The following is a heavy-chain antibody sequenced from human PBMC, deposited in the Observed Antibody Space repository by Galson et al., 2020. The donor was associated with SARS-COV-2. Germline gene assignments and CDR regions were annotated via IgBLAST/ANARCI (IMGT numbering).Heavy chain of an antibody. V-gene: IGHV1-18*01. J-gene: IGHJ6*03. CDR2: IDGYSSHT. D-gene: IGHD3-3*01. CDR1: GYSFLSSG. Sequence: GESLKISCKASGYSFLSSGFSWVRQAPGQGLDWLGWIDGYSSHTNHAQKFQGRITVTTDTSTNTAYMELKSLKSDDTAVYYCTKDFNYNMEVWGQGTTVTVS. CDR3: TKDFNYNMEV.